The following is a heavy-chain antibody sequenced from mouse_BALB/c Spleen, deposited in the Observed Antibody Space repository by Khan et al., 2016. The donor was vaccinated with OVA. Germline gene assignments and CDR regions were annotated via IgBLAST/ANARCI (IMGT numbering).Heavy chain of an antibody. J-gene: IGHJ4*01. D-gene: IGHD2-1*01. CDR1: GYSITSDYA. CDR3: ARTLYYGCGDTMDY. CDR2: ISSTGST. V-gene: IGHV3-2*02. Sequence: VQLQESGPGLVKPSQSLSLTCTVTGYSITSDYAWNWIRQFPGNKLAWMGYISSTGSTSYNPSLKSRISITRDTSKNQFFLQLKSVTTEDTATYYGARTLYYGCGDTMDYWGRGTSVTVSS.